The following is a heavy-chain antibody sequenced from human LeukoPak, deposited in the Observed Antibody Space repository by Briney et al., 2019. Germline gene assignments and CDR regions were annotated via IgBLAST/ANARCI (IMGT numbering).Heavy chain of an antibody. CDR3: ARVSRYCSGGSCYSQYYGY. Sequence: ALVKVSCKSSGYTFTRYDISWVRQAPGQGLEWMGWISAYNGNTNYAQKLQGRVTMTTDTSTSTDYMELRSLRSDDTAVYYCARVSRYCSGGSCYSQYYGYWGQGTLVTVSS. J-gene: IGHJ4*02. V-gene: IGHV1-18*01. CDR2: ISAYNGNT. D-gene: IGHD2-15*01. CDR1: GYTFTRYD.